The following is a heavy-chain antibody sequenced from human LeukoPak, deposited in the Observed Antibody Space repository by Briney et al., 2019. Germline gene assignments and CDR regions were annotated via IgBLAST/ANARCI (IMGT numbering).Heavy chain of an antibody. J-gene: IGHJ3*02. V-gene: IGHV3-48*04. CDR2: MSSSGGTI. CDR3: ARPTAVGATPRAFDI. D-gene: IGHD1-26*01. Sequence: GGSLRLSCAASGFTFSRYTMNWVRQAPGKGLEWVSYMSSSGGTIYYADSVKGRFTISRDNAKSSLYLQMNSLRVEDTAVYYCARPTAVGATPRAFDIWGQGTMVTVSS. CDR1: GFTFSRYT.